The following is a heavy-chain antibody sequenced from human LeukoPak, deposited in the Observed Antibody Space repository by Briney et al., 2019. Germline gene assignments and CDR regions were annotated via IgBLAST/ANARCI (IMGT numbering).Heavy chain of an antibody. D-gene: IGHD7-27*01. J-gene: IGHJ4*02. CDR1: GGSISSDY. CDR2: IYYSGTT. Sequence: SETLSLTCTVSGGSISSDYWSWMRQSPRKGLEWIGYIYYSGTTSYNPSLKSRVTISLDTSKNQFSLKLSSVTAADTAVYYCARGANWGSPDYWGQGTLVTVSS. V-gene: IGHV4-59*01. CDR3: ARGANWGSPDY.